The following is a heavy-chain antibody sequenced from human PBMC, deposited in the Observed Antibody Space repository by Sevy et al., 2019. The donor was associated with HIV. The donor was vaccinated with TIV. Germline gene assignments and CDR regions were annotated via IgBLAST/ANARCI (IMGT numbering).Heavy chain of an antibody. Sequence: SETLSLTCAVYGGSFSGYYWSWIRQPPGKGLEWIGEINHSGSTNYNPSPRSRVTISVDTSKNQFSLKLSSVTAADTAVYYCAGAYGSGSYSVERRRRPFDYWGQGTLVTVSS. J-gene: IGHJ4*02. CDR1: GGSFSGYY. D-gene: IGHD3-10*01. V-gene: IGHV4-34*01. CDR2: INHSGST. CDR3: AGAYGSGSYSVERRRRPFDY.